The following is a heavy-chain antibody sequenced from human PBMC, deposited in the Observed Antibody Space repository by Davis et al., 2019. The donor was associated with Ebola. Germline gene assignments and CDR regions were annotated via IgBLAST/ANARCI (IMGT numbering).Heavy chain of an antibody. J-gene: IGHJ3*01. V-gene: IGHV4-59*01. Sequence: PSETLSLTCTVSGASMTSYYWSWIRQPPGKGLEWIGYIAYTGNTIYNPSLKSRVTISGDTSKKQFSLRLSSVTAADTAVYYCARGGLVPAALYLWGQGTMVTVFS. CDR3: ARGGLVPAALYL. CDR1: GASMTSYY. CDR2: IAYTGNT. D-gene: IGHD2-2*01.